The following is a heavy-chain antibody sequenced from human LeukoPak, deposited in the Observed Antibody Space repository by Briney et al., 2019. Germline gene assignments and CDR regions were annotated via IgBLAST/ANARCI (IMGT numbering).Heavy chain of an antibody. CDR1: GGSFSGYY. CDR2: INHSGST. J-gene: IGHJ4*02. V-gene: IGHV4-34*01. D-gene: IGHD3-3*01. Sequence: SETLSLTCAVYGGSFSGYYWSWIRQPPGKGLEWIGEINHSGSTNYNPSLKSRVTISVDTSKNQFSLKLSSVTAADTAVYYCAGSLRFLEWPLPFDYWGQGTLVTVSS. CDR3: AGSLRFLEWPLPFDY.